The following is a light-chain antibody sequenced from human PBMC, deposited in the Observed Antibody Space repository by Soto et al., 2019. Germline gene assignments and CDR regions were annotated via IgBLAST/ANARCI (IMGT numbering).Light chain of an antibody. CDR2: DTS. CDR3: QQYNNWPPIT. V-gene: IGKV3-15*01. CDR1: QSVDSN. J-gene: IGKJ5*01. Sequence: EIVMTQSPSTLSVSPVEGSTLSFIASQSVDSNVAWYQQRPGQAPRLLIYDTSTRATGIPARFSGSGSGTEFTLTISSLQSEDFAVYYCQQYNNWPPITFGQGTRLEIK.